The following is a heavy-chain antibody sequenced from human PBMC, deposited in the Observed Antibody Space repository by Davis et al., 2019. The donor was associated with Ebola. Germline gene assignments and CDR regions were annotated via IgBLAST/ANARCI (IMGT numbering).Heavy chain of an antibody. Sequence: ASVKVSCKASGYTFTNYGLSWVRQAPGQGLEWMGWISGYDGDTVFAQKFQDRVTVTTDTSTSTAYMELRILRSDDTAVYYCARDEQQIRPAFDIWGQGTEVTVSS. D-gene: IGHD6-13*01. CDR3: ARDEQQIRPAFDI. CDR2: ISGYDGDT. J-gene: IGHJ3*02. V-gene: IGHV1-18*01. CDR1: GYTFTNYG.